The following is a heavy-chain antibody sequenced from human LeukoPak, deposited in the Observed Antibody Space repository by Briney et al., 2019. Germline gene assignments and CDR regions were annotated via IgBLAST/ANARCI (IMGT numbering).Heavy chain of an antibody. D-gene: IGHD5-24*01. J-gene: IGHJ4*02. V-gene: IGHV3-53*01. CDR1: GFTFSNSY. CDR3: ARTFVGGDGYKVGYFDY. CDR2: IYPSGNI. Sequence: PGGSLRLSCAASGFTFSNSYMSWVRQAPGKGLEWVSLIYPSGNIYYADSVKGRFTISRDNSKNTLFLQMNSLRAEDTAIYYCARTFVGGDGYKVGYFDYWGQGTLVTVSS.